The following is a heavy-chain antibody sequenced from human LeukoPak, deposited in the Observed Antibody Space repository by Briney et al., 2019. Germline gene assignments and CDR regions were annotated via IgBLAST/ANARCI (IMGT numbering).Heavy chain of an antibody. CDR3: AKGSDSFDY. J-gene: IGHJ4*02. Sequence: GGSLRLSCAASGFTFSSYGMHRVRQAPGKGLEWVAFIRYDGSKNYCADSVKGRFIISRDNSKNTLYLQMNSLRGEDTAVYYCAKGSDSFDYWGQGTLVTVSS. CDR2: IRYDGSKN. CDR1: GFTFSSYG. V-gene: IGHV3-30*02.